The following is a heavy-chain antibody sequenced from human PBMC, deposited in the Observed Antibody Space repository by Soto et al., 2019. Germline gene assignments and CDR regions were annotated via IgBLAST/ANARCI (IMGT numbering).Heavy chain of an antibody. CDR1: GYTFTIYA. Sequence: QVQLVQSGTEEKKPGASVKVSCKASGYTFTIYARHWVRQAPGQRLEWMGWINAGNGGTKYSQKFQGKVTITSDTAATTAYMELSSLRSEDTAVYYCARSGGTNWFVPWGQGTLFTVSS. CDR2: INAGNGGT. D-gene: IGHD1-26*01. CDR3: ARSGGTNWFVP. J-gene: IGHJ5*02. V-gene: IGHV1-3*05.